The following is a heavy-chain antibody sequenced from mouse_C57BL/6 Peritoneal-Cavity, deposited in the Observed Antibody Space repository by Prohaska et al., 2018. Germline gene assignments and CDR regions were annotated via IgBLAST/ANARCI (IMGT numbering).Heavy chain of an antibody. CDR3: TAGDEYFDV. J-gene: IGHJ1*03. Sequence: EVKLEESGGGLVQPGGSMKLSCVASGFTFSNYWMNWVRQSPEKGLEWVAQIILKSDNYATHYAESVKGRFTISRDESKSSVYLQMNNLRAEDTGIYYCTAGDEYFDVWGTGTTVTVSS. CDR2: IILKSDNYAT. D-gene: IGHD3-3*01. V-gene: IGHV6-3*01. CDR1: GFTFSNYW.